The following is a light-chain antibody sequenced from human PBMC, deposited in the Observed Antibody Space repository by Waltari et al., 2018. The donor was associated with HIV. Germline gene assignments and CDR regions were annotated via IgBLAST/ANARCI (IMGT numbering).Light chain of an antibody. CDR1: SSNIGDGSA. CDR3: QSYDVSLSGSI. J-gene: IGLJ2*01. Sequence: QSVLTQPPSVSGAPGPRVTISCTGSSSNIGDGSAVHWYQQLPGTAPKLLINGNKNRPSGVSDRFSDFKSGTSASLAITGLQTEDEADYYCQSYDVSLSGSIFGGGTKLTVL. CDR2: GNK. V-gene: IGLV1-40*01.